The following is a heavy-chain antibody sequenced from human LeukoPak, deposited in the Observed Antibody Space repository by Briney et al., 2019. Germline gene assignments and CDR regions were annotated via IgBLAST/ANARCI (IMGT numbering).Heavy chain of an antibody. CDR3: ATTLHSGYYDLY. D-gene: IGHD3-22*01. V-gene: IGHV3-23*01. CDR1: GFTFSSSA. J-gene: IGHJ4*02. Sequence: GGSLRLSCAAPGFTFSSSAMSWVRQAPGKGLEWVTGIGGSGAGTYYAVSVKGRFTISRDNSKNTLYLQMNSLRAEDTAVYYCATTLHSGYYDLYWGQGTLVTVSS. CDR2: IGGSGAGT.